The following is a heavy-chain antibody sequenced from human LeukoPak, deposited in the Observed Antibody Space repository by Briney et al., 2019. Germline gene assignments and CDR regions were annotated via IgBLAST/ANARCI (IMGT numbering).Heavy chain of an antibody. CDR2: ISGSGDKI. CDR3: AKDSSRSVWGSYGDY. CDR1: EFTFTNSA. Sequence: GGSLRLSCAASEFTFTNSAMTWVRRAPGKGLEWVSAISGSGDKIHYADSVKGRFTISRDNSKNTLYLQMNSLRAEDTAVYYCAKDSSRSVWGSYGDYWGQGTLVTVSS. J-gene: IGHJ4*02. D-gene: IGHD3-16*01. V-gene: IGHV3-23*01.